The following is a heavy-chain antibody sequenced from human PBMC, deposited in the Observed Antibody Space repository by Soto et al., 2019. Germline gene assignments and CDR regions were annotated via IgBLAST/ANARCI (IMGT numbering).Heavy chain of an antibody. D-gene: IGHD2-21*01. J-gene: IGHJ4*02. CDR1: GFTFSSSS. CDR2: INTGSNPI. CDR3: ATESYSFLY. V-gene: IGHV3-48*01. Sequence: VQLLESGGGLQQPGGSLRLSCVASGFTFSSSSMNWVRQAPGKGLEWVAYINTGSNPIYYADSVKGRFTISRDNAKNSQYLQMHSLIAEDTAVYYCATESYSFLYWGQGTLVTVSS.